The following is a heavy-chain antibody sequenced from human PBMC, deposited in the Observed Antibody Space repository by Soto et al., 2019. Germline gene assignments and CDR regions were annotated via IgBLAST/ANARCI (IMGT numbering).Heavy chain of an antibody. D-gene: IGHD6-13*01. CDR2: ISGSGGST. V-gene: IGHV3-23*01. CDR1: GFTFSSYA. J-gene: IGHJ4*02. CDR3: SKTDPGANIAGAGNYFDD. Sequence: GGSLRLSCAASGFTFSSYAMSWVRQAPGKGLEWVSAISGSGGSTYYADSVKGRFTISRDNSKNTLYLQMNSLRAEDKTVDYCSKTDPGANIAGAGNYFDDWGQGTLVTVSS.